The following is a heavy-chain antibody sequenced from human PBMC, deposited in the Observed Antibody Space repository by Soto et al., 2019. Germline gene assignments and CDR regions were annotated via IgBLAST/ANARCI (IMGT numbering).Heavy chain of an antibody. J-gene: IGHJ4*02. CDR1: GGSISSSSYY. Sequence: SETLSLTCTVSGGSISSSSYYWGWIRQPPGKGLEWIGSIYYSGSTYYNPSLKSRVTISVDTSKNQFSLKLSSVTAADTAVYYCRGLRTYYDSSGYHPIDYWGQGTLVTVS. CDR2: IYYSGST. CDR3: RGLRTYYDSSGYHPIDY. D-gene: IGHD3-22*01. V-gene: IGHV4-39*01.